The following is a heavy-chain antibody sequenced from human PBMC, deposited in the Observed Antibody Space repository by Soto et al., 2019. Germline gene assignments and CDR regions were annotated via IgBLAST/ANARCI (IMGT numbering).Heavy chain of an antibody. CDR3: ARDPTPFQDCSGGSCYSWFDY. V-gene: IGHV1-69*04. D-gene: IGHD2-15*01. Sequence: ASVKVSCKASGGTFSSYTISWVRQAPGQGLEWMGRIIPILGIANYAQKFQGRVTITADKSTSTAYMELSSLRSEDTAVYYCARDPTPFQDCSGGSCYSWFDYWGQGTLVTVSS. J-gene: IGHJ4*02. CDR2: IIPILGIA. CDR1: GGTFSSYT.